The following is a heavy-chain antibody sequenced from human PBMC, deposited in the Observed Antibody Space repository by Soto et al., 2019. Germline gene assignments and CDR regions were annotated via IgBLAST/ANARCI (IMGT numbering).Heavy chain of an antibody. Sequence: QVLVQESGPGLVKPSQTLTLSCTVSGGSVDSGNHYWNWIRQPPGKGLEWIGYIYYGESTYYNQSLKSRATISVDTSQSRFSLRLTSVTAADTAVYYCARDMGSAMTTRIFDHWGQGTLVTVSS. D-gene: IGHD4-17*01. V-gene: IGHV4-30-4*01. CDR1: GGSVDSGNHY. CDR3: ARDMGSAMTTRIFDH. J-gene: IGHJ4*02. CDR2: IYYGEST.